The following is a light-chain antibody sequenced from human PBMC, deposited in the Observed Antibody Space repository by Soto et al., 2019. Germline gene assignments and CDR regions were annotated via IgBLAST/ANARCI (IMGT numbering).Light chain of an antibody. CDR1: QSVNSR. CDR2: KAS. V-gene: IGKV1-5*03. CDR3: QQYDGYPWT. J-gene: IGKJ1*01. Sequence: DIQMTQSPSTLSASIGDTVNINCRASQSVNSRLAWYQQRPGKTPRILIYKASSLEREVPSRFSGSGSGTEYTLTIRNLEPDDFATYYCQQYDGYPWTFGQGTEVEV.